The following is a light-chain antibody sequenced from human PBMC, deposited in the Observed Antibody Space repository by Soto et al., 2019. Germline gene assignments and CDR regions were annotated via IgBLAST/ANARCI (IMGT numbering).Light chain of an antibody. CDR3: SSYTSSATRV. CDR1: SSDVGGYNY. CDR2: GVS. J-gene: IGLJ2*01. Sequence: QSVLTQPASVSGSPGQSITISCTGTSSDVGGYNYVSWYQQHPGKVPKVIIYGVSNRPSGVSYRFSGSKSGNTASPTISGLQAEDEADYYCSSYTSSATRVFGGGTKLTVL. V-gene: IGLV2-14*03.